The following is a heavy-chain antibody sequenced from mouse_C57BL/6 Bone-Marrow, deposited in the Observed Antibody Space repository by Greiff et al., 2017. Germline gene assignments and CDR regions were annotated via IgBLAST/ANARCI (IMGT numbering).Heavy chain of an antibody. V-gene: IGHV7-3*01. J-gene: IGHJ3*01. CDR2: IRKKANGYTT. Sequence: EVHLVESGGGLVQPGGSLSLSCAASGFTFTDYYMSWVRQPPGKALEWLGFIRKKANGYTTEYSASVKGRFTISRDNSQSILYLQMNALRAEDSATYYCARYIGAWFAYWGQGTLVTVSA. D-gene: IGHD3-1*01. CDR1: GFTFTDYY. CDR3: ARYIGAWFAY.